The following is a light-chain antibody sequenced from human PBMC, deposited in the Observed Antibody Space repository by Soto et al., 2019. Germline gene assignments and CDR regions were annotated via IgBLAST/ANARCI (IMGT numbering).Light chain of an antibody. CDR3: LQLNTYPWK. CDR2: AAS. Sequence: SQMTQSPSSLSASVGDRLSITCRASQVITNDLGWYQQKPGKAPKRLIYAASTLQSGVPSRFSGSGSGTEFTLTISSLQPEDVATYYCLQLNTYPWKFGQGTKVDIK. J-gene: IGKJ1*01. V-gene: IGKV1-17*01. CDR1: QVITND.